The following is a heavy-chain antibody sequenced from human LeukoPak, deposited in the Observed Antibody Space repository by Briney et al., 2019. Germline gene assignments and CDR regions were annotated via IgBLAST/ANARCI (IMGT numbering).Heavy chain of an antibody. CDR2: ISGSAART. D-gene: IGHD2-2*01. Sequence: GGSLRLSCAASGFTFSTYGMTWVRQAPGRGLEWVSAISGSAARTFYADSVKGRFTISRDNSKITLYLQMNGLRAEDTALFYCAKAVVVVPAATPFDYWGLGTLVTVSS. CDR1: GFTFSTYG. J-gene: IGHJ4*02. CDR3: AKAVVVVPAATPFDY. V-gene: IGHV3-23*01.